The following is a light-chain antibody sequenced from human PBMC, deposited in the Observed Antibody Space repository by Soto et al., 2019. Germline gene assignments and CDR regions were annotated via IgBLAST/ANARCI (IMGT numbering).Light chain of an antibody. J-gene: IGKJ4*01. V-gene: IGKV3-11*01. CDR2: DAF. Sequence: EIVLTQSPVTLSLSPGERATLSCRASQSVRSYLAWYQQKPGQAPRLLIYDAFKRATGIPARLSGSGSGTDFTLTISSLEPEDFAVYYCQQRSNWPSTFGGGTKVEIK. CDR1: QSVRSY. CDR3: QQRSNWPST.